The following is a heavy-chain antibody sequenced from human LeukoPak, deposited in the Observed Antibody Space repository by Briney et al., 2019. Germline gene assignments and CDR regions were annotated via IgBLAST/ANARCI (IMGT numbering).Heavy chain of an antibody. J-gene: IGHJ6*02. CDR1: GFTFSSYG. D-gene: IGHD3-9*01. V-gene: IGHV3-30*03. CDR3: AREYDILTGPQDV. CDR2: ISYDGSNK. Sequence: PGGSLRLSCAASGFTFSSYGMHWVRQAPGKGLEGVAVISYDGSNKYYADSVKGRFTISRDNSKNTLYLQMNSLRAEDTAVYYCAREYDILTGPQDVWGQGTTVTVSS.